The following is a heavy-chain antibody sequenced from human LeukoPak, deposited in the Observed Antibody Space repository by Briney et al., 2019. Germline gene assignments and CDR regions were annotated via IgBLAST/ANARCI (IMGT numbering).Heavy chain of an antibody. Sequence: GGSLRLSCAASGFTFSSFGMHWVRQAPGKGLEWVAFIRHDGSDEYYADSVKGRFTISRDNSKNTLYVQMNSLRPDDTAVYYCSRKGIHYYHYMDVWGKGTTVTISS. J-gene: IGHJ6*03. CDR3: SRKGIHYYHYMDV. CDR2: IRHDGSDE. CDR1: GFTFSSFG. V-gene: IGHV3-30*02.